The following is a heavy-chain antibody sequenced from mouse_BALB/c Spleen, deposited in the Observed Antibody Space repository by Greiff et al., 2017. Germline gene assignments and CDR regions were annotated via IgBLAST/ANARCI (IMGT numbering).Heavy chain of an antibody. CDR1: GYSFTGYT. CDR2: INPYNGGT. J-gene: IGHJ4*01. V-gene: IGHV1-18*01. D-gene: IGHD1-1*01. CDR3: ASNYYGSSYYYAMDY. Sequence: DVKLQESGPELVKPGASMKISCKASGYSFTGYTMNWVKQSHGKNLEWIGLINPYNGGTSYNQKFKGKATLTVDKSSSTAYMELLSLTSEDSAVYYCASNYYGSSYYYAMDYWGQGTSVTVSS.